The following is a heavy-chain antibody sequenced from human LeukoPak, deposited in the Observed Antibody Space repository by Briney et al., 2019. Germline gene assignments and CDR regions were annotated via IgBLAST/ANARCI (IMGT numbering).Heavy chain of an antibody. Sequence: TSETLSLTCAVSGGSINSGGYYWSWIRLHPGKGLEWIGHIYHSGSTYYNPSLKSRVSMSVDTSKSHFSLKLGSVTAADTAVYYCASYQSSVRGAFDIWGQGTMVIVSS. CDR1: GGSINSGGYY. V-gene: IGHV4-31*11. D-gene: IGHD3-22*01. CDR3: ASYQSSVRGAFDI. J-gene: IGHJ3*02. CDR2: IYHSGST.